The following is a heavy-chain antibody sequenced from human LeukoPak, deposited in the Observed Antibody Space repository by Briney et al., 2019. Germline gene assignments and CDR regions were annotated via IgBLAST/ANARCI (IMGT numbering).Heavy chain of an antibody. CDR1: VYTLSNYD. V-gene: IGHV3-13*01. Sequence: GGSLRLSCAASVYTLSNYDPHWARQVIGRGLEWVSAIGTLADTYYSGSVKGRFTISRENAKNSFYLQMNSLSAGDTAVYYCARGPIGGWLRNGMDVWGQGTTVTVSS. CDR3: ARGPIGGWLRNGMDV. J-gene: IGHJ6*02. D-gene: IGHD6-19*01. CDR2: IGTLADT.